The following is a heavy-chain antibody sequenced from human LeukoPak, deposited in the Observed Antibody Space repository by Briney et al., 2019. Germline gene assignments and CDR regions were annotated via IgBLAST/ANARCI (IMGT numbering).Heavy chain of an antibody. J-gene: IGHJ4*02. D-gene: IGHD3-22*01. V-gene: IGHV3-43*02. CDR3: AKVDYYDSSGPLDY. Sequence: SGGSLRLSCAASGFTFTNAWMSWVRQAPGKGLEWVSLISGDGGSTYYADSVKGRFTISRDNSKNSLYLQMNSLRTEDTALYYCAKVDYYDSSGPLDYWGQGTLVTVSS. CDR1: GFTFTNAW. CDR2: ISGDGGST.